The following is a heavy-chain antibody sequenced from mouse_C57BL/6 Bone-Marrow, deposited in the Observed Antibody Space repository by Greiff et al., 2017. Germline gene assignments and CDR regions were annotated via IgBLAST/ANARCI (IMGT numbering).Heavy chain of an antibody. J-gene: IGHJ2*01. CDR2: FHPYNDNT. D-gene: IGHD2-4*01. V-gene: IGHV1-47*01. Sequence: VQLQQSGAELVKPGASVKMSCKASGYTFTTYPIEWMKQNHGKSLEWIGNFHPYNDNTKYNEKFKGKATLTVEKSSLTVYLELSRLTSDDSAVYYCARGCNYGGYYFDYWGQGTTLTVSS. CDR3: ARGCNYGGYYFDY. CDR1: GYTFTTYP.